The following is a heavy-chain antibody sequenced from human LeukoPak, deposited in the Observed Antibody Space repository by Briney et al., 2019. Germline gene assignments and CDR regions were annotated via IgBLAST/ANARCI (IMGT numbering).Heavy chain of an antibody. CDR2: IYYSGST. V-gene: IGHV4-59*01. J-gene: IGHJ6*02. Sequence: PSETLSLTCTVSGFSISSYYWSWIRQPPGKGLEWVGDIYYSGSTNYNPSLKSRVTISVDTSKNQFSLKLSSVTAADTAVYYCARGGDCSGGSCSTYYYYYGMDVWGQGTTVTVSS. D-gene: IGHD2-15*01. CDR3: ARGGDCSGGSCSTYYYYYGMDV. CDR1: GFSISSYY.